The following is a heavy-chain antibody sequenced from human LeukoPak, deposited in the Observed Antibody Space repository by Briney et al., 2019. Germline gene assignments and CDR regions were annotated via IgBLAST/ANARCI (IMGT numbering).Heavy chain of an antibody. V-gene: IGHV3-7*05. CDR2: IKQDGSEK. CDR1: GFTFSSYW. J-gene: IGHJ4*02. CDR3: ARADY. Sequence: GGSLRLSCAASGFTFSSYWVSWVRQAPGKGLEWVANIKQDGSEKYYVDSVKGRFTISRDNAKNSLYLQMNSLRAEDTAVYYCARADYWGQGTLVTVSP.